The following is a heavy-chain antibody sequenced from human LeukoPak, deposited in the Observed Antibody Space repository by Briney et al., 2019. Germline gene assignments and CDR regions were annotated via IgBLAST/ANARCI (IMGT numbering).Heavy chain of an antibody. CDR3: ARDSPYGGNYDVGY. CDR1: GYTFTSYG. Sequence: ASVKVSCKASGYTFTSYGISWVRQAPGQGLEWMGWISAYNGNTNYAQKLQGRVTMTTDTSTSTAYMELRSLRSDDTAVYYCARDSPYGGNYDVGYWGQGTLVTVSS. V-gene: IGHV1-18*01. CDR2: ISAYNGNT. D-gene: IGHD4-23*01. J-gene: IGHJ4*02.